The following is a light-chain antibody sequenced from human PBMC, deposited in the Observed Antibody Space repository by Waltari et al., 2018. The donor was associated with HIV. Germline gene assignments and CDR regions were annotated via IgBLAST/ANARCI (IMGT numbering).Light chain of an antibody. CDR2: DAS. V-gene: IGKV3-11*01. Sequence: EIVLTQSPATLSLSPGERATLSCRASESISRYLAWYQQKPGQAPRLLISDASNRATGIPARFSGSGSGTDFTLTISYLEPEDFAVYYCQHRTNWPPWSFGQGTKVEIK. CDR3: QHRTNWPPWS. CDR1: ESISRY. J-gene: IGKJ1*01.